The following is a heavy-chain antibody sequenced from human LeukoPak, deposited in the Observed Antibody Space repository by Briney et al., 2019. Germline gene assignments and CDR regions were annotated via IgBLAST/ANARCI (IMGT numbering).Heavy chain of an antibody. J-gene: IGHJ4*02. CDR3: ARGRAAVAN. V-gene: IGHV4-30-2*01. D-gene: IGHD6-19*01. CDR2: IYHSGST. Sequence: SETLSLTCAVSGGSISSGGYSWSWIRQPPGKGLEWIGYIYHSGSTYYNPSPKSRVTISVDRSKNQFSLKLSSVTAADTAVYYCARGRAAVANWGQGTLVTVSS. CDR1: GGSISSGGYS.